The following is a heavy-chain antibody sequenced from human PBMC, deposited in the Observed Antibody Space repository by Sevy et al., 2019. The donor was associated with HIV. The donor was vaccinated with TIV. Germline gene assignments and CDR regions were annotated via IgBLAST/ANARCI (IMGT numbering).Heavy chain of an antibody. CDR2: ISGSGDIT. Sequence: GGSLRLSCAASGFTFSSYGMHWVRQAPGKGLEWVSIISGSGDITYYEQSVKGRFTISRDNSKNTLSLQMNSLRAEDTAIYFCAKTDCISALGQFDYWGQGTLVTVSS. CDR3: AKTDCISALGQFDY. V-gene: IGHV3-NL1*01. D-gene: IGHD6-13*01. CDR1: GFTFSSYG. J-gene: IGHJ4*02.